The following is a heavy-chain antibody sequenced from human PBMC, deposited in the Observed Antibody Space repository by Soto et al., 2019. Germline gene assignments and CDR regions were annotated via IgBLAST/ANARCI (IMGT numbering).Heavy chain of an antibody. V-gene: IGHV4-30-2*01. D-gene: IGHD4-17*01. CDR1: GGSISSGGYS. Sequence: SETLSLTCAVSGGSISSGGYSWSWIRQPPGKGLVWIGYIYHSGSTYYNPSLKSRVTISVDRSKNQFSLKLSSVTAADTAVYYCASSVRIPTVINYWGQGTLVTVSS. J-gene: IGHJ4*02. CDR2: IYHSGST. CDR3: ASSVRIPTVINY.